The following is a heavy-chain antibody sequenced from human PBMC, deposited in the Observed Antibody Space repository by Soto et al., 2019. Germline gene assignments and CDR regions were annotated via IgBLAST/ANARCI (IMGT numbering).Heavy chain of an antibody. J-gene: IGHJ4*02. CDR3: GTGSSWTKVES. V-gene: IGHV1-69*01. D-gene: IGHD6-13*01. Sequence: QVQLVQSGAEVKKPGSSVKVSCKASGGTLSRSAISWGRQAPGQGLEWMGGIIPIFGPAIYAQKFRGRVSIIADESTRTAYMEMSSLRSDDTAVYYCGTGSSWTKVESWGQGTLVTVSS. CDR1: GGTLSRSA. CDR2: IIPIFGPA.